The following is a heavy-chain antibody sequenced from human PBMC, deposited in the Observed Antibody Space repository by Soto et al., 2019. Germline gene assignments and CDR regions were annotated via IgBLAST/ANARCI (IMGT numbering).Heavy chain of an antibody. CDR3: ARESGDWPLNWFDP. CDR1: GFNFTNHW. V-gene: IGHV3-74*01. J-gene: IGHJ5*02. CDR2: ITSDGKSK. D-gene: IGHD2-21*02. Sequence: GGSLRLSCAASGFNFTNHWMHWVRQAPGKGLVWVSRITSDGKSKAYAESVKGRFVISRDNAKNTVYLQMNGLTVEDTAVYYCARESGDWPLNWFDPWGQGTLVTVS.